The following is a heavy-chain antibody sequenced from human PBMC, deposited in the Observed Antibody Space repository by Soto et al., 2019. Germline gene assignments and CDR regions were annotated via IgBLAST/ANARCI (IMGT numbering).Heavy chain of an antibody. J-gene: IGHJ1*01. CDR3: ARVSGSVWYQGGAEHFQH. CDR2: IYYSGST. Sequence: SETLSLTCTVSGGSISSGGYYWSWIRQHPGKGLEWIGYIYYSGSTYYNPSLKSRVTISVDTSKNQFSLKLSSVTAADTAVYYCARVSGSVWYQGGAEHFQHWGQGTLVTVSS. CDR1: GGSISSGGYY. D-gene: IGHD6-19*01. V-gene: IGHV4-31*03.